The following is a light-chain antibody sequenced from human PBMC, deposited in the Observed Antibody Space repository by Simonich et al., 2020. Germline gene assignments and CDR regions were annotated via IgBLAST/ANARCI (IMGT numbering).Light chain of an antibody. Sequence: DIVMTQSPDSLAVSLGERATINCKSSQSVLYSSNNKNYLAWYPQKPGQPPKLLIYWASTRESGVPDRFSGGGSGTDFTLTISSLQAEDVAVYYCQQYYSTPITFGQGTRLEIK. CDR3: QQYYSTPIT. V-gene: IGKV4-1*01. CDR2: WAS. CDR1: QSVLYSSNNKNY. J-gene: IGKJ5*01.